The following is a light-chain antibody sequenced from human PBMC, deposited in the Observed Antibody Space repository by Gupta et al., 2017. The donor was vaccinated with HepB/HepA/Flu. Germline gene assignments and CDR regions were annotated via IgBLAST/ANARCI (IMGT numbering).Light chain of an antibody. Sequence: DIQITLSPPAVSASIGDRVTISCRASQDIKNSLAWYQQKPGKHPKPLIYAASSLQSGVPSKFSGRGSGTDFTLTISSLQPEDFATYYCQQYNTCPLSFGQGTRLEI. V-gene: IGKV1-16*02. CDR3: QQYNTCPLS. CDR2: AAS. CDR1: QDIKNS. J-gene: IGKJ2*03.